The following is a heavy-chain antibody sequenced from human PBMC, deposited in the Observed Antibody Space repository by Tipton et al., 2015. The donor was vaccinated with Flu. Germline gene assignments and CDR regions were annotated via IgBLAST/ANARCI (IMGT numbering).Heavy chain of an antibody. CDR3: ARDPSLDMPEYFDY. V-gene: IGHV4-59*12. Sequence: PGLVKPSETLSLTCTVSGGSIGSFYWNWIRQPPGKGLEWIGYIYNNKYTKYNPSLKSRVTISVDTSKKQFSLQLRSVTAADTAVYYCARDPSLDMPEYFDYWGQGTLVTASS. CDR2: IYNNKYT. J-gene: IGHJ4*02. CDR1: GGSIGSFY. D-gene: IGHD2-2*01.